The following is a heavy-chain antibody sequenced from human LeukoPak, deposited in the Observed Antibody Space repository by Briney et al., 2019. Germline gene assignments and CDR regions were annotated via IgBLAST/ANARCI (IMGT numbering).Heavy chain of an antibody. D-gene: IGHD5-12*01. CDR3: TGGRTGVGTVFDY. CDR1: GFTFSDYS. V-gene: IGHV3-21*01. Sequence: PGGSLRLSCAASGFTFSDYSMNWVRQAPGKGLEWVASVNTVSSYIYYADSMRGRFTISRDNAKNSLFLQMNSLRAEDTAVYYCTGGRTGVGTVFDYWAREPWSPSPQ. J-gene: IGHJ4*02. CDR2: VNTVSSYI.